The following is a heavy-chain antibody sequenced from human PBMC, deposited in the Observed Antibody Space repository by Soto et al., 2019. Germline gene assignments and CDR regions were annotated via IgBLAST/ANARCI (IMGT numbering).Heavy chain of an antibody. J-gene: IGHJ4*02. D-gene: IGHD3-3*01. CDR3: ASRIGGYDFWSGYYSDY. Sequence: SETLSLTCTVSGGSISSSSYYWGWIRQPPGKGLEWIGSIYYSGSTYYNPSLKSRVTISVDTSKNQFSLKLSLVTAAATAVYYCASRIGGYDFWSGYYSDYWGQGTLVTVSS. CDR1: GGSISSSSYY. V-gene: IGHV4-39*01. CDR2: IYYSGST.